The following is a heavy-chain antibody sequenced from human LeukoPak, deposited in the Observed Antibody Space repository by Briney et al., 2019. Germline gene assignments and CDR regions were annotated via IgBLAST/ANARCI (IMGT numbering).Heavy chain of an antibody. CDR1: GYSFTSYW. CDR2: IYPGDSDT. V-gene: IGHV5-51*01. CDR3: AKSYSGNYYVLTD. D-gene: IGHD1-26*01. Sequence: GESLQISCKGSGYSFTSYWIGWVRQMPGKGLEWMGIIYPGDSDTKYSPSFQGQVTISADKSISTAYLQWSSLKASDTAIYYCAKSYSGNYYVLTDWGQGTLVTVSS. J-gene: IGHJ4*02.